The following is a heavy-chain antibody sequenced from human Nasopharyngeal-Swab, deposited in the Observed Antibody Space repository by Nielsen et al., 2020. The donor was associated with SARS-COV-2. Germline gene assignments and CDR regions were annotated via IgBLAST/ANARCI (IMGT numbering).Heavy chain of an antibody. D-gene: IGHD2-8*01. Sequence: WIRQPPGKGLEWVSAISGSGGSTYYADSVKGRSTISRDNSKNTLYLQMNSLRAEDTAVYYCAKGVSRRLFDYWGQGTLVTVSS. CDR3: AKGVSRRLFDY. V-gene: IGHV3-23*01. J-gene: IGHJ4*02. CDR2: ISGSGGST.